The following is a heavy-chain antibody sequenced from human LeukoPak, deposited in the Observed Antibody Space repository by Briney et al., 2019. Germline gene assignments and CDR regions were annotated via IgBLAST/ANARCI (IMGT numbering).Heavy chain of an antibody. J-gene: IGHJ4*02. D-gene: IGHD3-22*01. CDR3: ARDQGNGYLGDY. V-gene: IGHV1-18*01. Sequence: ASVKVSCKASGYTFIRYGFSWVRQAPGRGLEWMGWISAYNGDTNYAQKVQGRVTMTTDTSTTTAYMELRSLRSDDTAVYYCARDQGNGYLGDYWGQGTLVTVSS. CDR1: GYTFIRYG. CDR2: ISAYNGDT.